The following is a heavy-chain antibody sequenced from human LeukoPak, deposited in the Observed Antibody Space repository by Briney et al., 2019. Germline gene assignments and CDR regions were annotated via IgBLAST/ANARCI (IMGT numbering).Heavy chain of an antibody. D-gene: IGHD7-27*01. J-gene: IGHJ4*02. CDR3: ARDPNWGSGY. Sequence: PGGSLRLSCAASGFIFSSYVMIWVRQAPGKGLEWVSIIGTSGGDIHYADSVEGRFSISRDNSKNTLSLQMNSLRVDDTAVYYCARDPNWGSGYWGQGTLVTVSS. CDR2: IGTSGGDI. V-gene: IGHV3-23*01. CDR1: GFIFSSYV.